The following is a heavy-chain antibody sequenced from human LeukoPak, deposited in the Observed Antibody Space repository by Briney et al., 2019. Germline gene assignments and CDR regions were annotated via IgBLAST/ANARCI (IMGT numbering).Heavy chain of an antibody. CDR2: IYSGGST. CDR3: ARGKLAAAGGFDP. CDR1: GFTVSSNY. D-gene: IGHD6-13*01. V-gene: IGHV3-66*01. Sequence: GGSLRLSCVASGFTVSSNYMSWVRQAPGKGLEWVSVIYSGGSTYYADSVKGRFTISRDNSKNTLYLQMNGLRAEDTAVYYCARGKLAAAGGFDPWGQGTLVTVSS. J-gene: IGHJ5*02.